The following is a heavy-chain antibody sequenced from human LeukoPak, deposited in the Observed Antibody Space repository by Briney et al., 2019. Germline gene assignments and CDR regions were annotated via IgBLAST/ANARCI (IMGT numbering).Heavy chain of an antibody. Sequence: SETLSLTCTVSGGSISPYYWSWIRQPPGKGLEWIGYIYYSGSTNYNPSLKSRVTISVDTSKNQFSLKLSSVTAADTAVYYCAITKSTIFGVVHDYWGQGTLVTVSS. J-gene: IGHJ4*02. D-gene: IGHD3-3*01. CDR3: AITKSTIFGVVHDY. CDR1: GGSISPYY. V-gene: IGHV4-59*08. CDR2: IYYSGST.